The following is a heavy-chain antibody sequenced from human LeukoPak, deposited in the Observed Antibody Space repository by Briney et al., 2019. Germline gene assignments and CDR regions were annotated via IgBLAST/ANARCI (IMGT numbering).Heavy chain of an antibody. V-gene: IGHV1-69*05. J-gene: IGHJ4*02. Sequence: VASVKVSCKASGGTFSSYAISWVRQAPGQGLEWMGGIIPIFGTANYAQKSQGRVTITTDESTSTAYMELSSLRSEDTAVYYCAREESSLAAGVYYFDYWGQGTLVTVSS. D-gene: IGHD6-25*01. CDR3: AREESSLAAGVYYFDY. CDR1: GGTFSSYA. CDR2: IIPIFGTA.